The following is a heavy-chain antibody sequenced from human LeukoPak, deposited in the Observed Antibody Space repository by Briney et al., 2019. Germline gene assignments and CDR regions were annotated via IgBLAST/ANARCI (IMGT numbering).Heavy chain of an antibody. D-gene: IGHD6-13*01. CDR1: GFTFSSYA. CDR3: AKDRTLCSNSWYYFDY. Sequence: GGSLRLSCAASGFTFSSYAMSWVRQAPGKGLEWVSAISGSGGSTYYADSVKGRFTISRDNSKNTLYLQMNSLRAEDTAVYYCAKDRTLCSNSWYYFDYWGQGTLVTVSS. J-gene: IGHJ4*02. CDR2: ISGSGGST. V-gene: IGHV3-23*01.